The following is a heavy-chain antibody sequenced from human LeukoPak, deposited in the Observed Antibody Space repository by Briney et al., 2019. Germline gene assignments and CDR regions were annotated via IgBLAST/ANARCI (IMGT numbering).Heavy chain of an antibody. CDR2: ITGDGSGT. Sequence: GGSLRLSCAASGFTFHDYAMHWVRQAPGKGLEWVSLITGDGSGTYYADSVKGRFTIFRENSKTSLYLQMKSLRTEDTALYYCAKDQQDTGFDSWGQGTLVTVSS. CDR3: AKDQQDTGFDS. V-gene: IGHV3-43*02. CDR1: GFTFHDYA. D-gene: IGHD2-15*01. J-gene: IGHJ4*02.